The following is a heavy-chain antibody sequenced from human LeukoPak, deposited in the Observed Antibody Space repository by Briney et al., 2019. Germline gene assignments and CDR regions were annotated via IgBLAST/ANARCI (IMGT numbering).Heavy chain of an antibody. J-gene: IGHJ4*02. CDR2: INPNSGGT. D-gene: IGHD5-18*01. V-gene: IGHV1-2*02. CDR1: GYTFTGNH. CDR3: ARESGYSYGTPFDY. Sequence: ASVKVSCKASGYTFTGNHMYWVRQAPGQGLEWMGWINPNSGGTNYAQKFQGRVTMTRDTSISTAYMELSRLRSDDTAVYYCARESGYSYGTPFDYWGQGTLVTVSS.